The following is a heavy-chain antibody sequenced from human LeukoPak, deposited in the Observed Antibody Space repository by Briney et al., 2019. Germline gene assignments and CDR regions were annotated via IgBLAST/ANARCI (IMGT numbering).Heavy chain of an antibody. V-gene: IGHV4-31*03. CDR3: ASADYYDSSGYPNGFDY. CDR1: GGSISSDGYY. D-gene: IGHD3-22*01. J-gene: IGHJ4*02. CDR2: IYYSGST. Sequence: PSQTLSLTCTVSGGSISSDGYYWSWIRQHPGKGLEWIGYIYYSGSTYYNPSLKSRVTISVDTSKNQFSLKLSSVTAADTAVYYCASADYYDSSGYPNGFDYWGQGTLVTVSS.